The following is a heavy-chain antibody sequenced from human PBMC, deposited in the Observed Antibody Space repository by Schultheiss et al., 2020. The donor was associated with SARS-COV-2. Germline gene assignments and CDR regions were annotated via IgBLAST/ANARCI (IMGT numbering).Heavy chain of an antibody. CDR3: AKDPDVVVAAPTWFDP. D-gene: IGHD2-15*01. V-gene: IGHV3-23*01. J-gene: IGHJ5*02. CDR1: GFTFSSYA. Sequence: GGSLRLSCAASGFTFSSYAMSWVRQAPGKGLEWVSANSGSGGSTYYADSVKGRFTISRDNSKNTLYLQMNSLRAEDTAVYYCAKDPDVVVAAPTWFDPWGQGTLVTVSS. CDR2: NSGSGGST.